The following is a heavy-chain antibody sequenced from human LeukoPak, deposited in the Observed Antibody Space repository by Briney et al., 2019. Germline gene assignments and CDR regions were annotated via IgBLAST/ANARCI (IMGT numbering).Heavy chain of an antibody. D-gene: IGHD7-27*01. V-gene: IGHV3-23*01. CDR1: GFTFSTYA. J-gene: IGHJ4*02. CDR2: ISASGGST. Sequence: GGSLRLSCAAPGFTFSTYAMTWVRQAPGKGLEWVSGISASGGSTYYADSVKGRFTISRDNSKNTLYLQMSSLRAEDTAVYYCAKGVTIYTNSGLGYWGQGTLVTVSS. CDR3: AKGVTIYTNSGLGY.